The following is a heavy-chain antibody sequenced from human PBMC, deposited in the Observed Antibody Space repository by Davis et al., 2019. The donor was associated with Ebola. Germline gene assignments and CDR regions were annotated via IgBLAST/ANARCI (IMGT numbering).Heavy chain of an antibody. CDR3: ARHDYGDAFDI. V-gene: IGHV4-34*01. J-gene: IGHJ3*02. Sequence: MPSDTLSLTFAVYGGSFSGYYWSWIRQPPGKGLEWIGEINHSGSTNYNPSLKGRVTISADTSKNQFSLKLSSVTAADTAVYYCARHDYGDAFDIWGQGTMVTVSS. D-gene: IGHD4-17*01. CDR2: INHSGST. CDR1: GGSFSGYY.